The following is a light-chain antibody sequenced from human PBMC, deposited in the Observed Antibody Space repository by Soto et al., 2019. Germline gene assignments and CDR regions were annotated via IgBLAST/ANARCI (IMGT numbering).Light chain of an antibody. V-gene: IGLV2-11*01. CDR1: SSDVGGYNY. J-gene: IGLJ1*01. Sequence: QSALTQPRSVSGSPGQSVTISCTGTSSDVGGYNYVSWYQQHPGKAPKLMIYDVSKRPSGVPDRFSGSKSGNTAFLTISGLQAEDEADYYCCSYAGSYTFNVFGTGTKLTVL. CDR2: DVS. CDR3: CSYAGSYTFNV.